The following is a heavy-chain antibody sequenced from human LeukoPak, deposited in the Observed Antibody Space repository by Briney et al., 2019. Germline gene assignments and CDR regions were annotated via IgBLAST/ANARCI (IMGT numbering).Heavy chain of an antibody. J-gene: IGHJ4*02. Sequence: SETLSLTCTVSGGSISSNYWGWIRPPPGKGLEWIGYIYYSGSTNYNPSLKSRVTISVDTSKNQFSLKLSSVTAADTAVYYCARGGSMVYWGQGTLVTVSS. CDR1: GGSISSNY. CDR3: ARGGSMVY. V-gene: IGHV4-59*01. CDR2: IYYSGST. D-gene: IGHD2-2*01.